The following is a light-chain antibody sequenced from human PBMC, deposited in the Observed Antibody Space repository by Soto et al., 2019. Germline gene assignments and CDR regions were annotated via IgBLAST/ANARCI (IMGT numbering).Light chain of an antibody. CDR2: DVS. CDR1: SSDVGGYNY. V-gene: IGLV2-14*01. Sequence: QSALTQPASVSGSPGQSITISCTGTSSDVGGYNYVSWYQQHPGKAPKLMIYDVSNRPSGVSKRFSGYKSGNTASLTISGLQAEDEADYYCSSYTSSSTLHVLFGGGTKLTVL. CDR3: SSYTSSSTLHVL. J-gene: IGLJ2*01.